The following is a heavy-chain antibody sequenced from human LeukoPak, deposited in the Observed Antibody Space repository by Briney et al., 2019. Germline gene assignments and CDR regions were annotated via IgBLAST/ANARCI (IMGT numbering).Heavy chain of an antibody. D-gene: IGHD6-19*01. CDR2: ISYDGTGT. J-gene: IGHJ5*01. Sequence: GGSLILSCAASGFTFSSYAIHWVRRAPGEGQEYVSGISYDGTGTYYANSVKGRFTISRDNSRNTLYLQMGSLRAEDMAVYYCARVGASGWFAYWGQGTLVTVSS. CDR3: ARVGASGWFAY. CDR1: GFTFSSYA. V-gene: IGHV3-64*01.